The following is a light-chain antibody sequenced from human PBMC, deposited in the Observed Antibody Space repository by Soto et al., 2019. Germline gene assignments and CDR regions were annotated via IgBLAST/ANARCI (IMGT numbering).Light chain of an antibody. CDR2: NTS. V-gene: IGLV7-43*01. CDR1: TGAVTSGYY. CDR3: LLYYGGAYV. J-gene: IGLJ1*01. Sequence: QAVVTQEPSLTVSPGGTVSLTCASSTGAVTSGYYPNWFQQKPGQAPRALIYNTSNKHSWTPARFSGSLLGGKAALTLSGVQPEDEAEYYCLLYYGGAYVFGTGTKVTV.